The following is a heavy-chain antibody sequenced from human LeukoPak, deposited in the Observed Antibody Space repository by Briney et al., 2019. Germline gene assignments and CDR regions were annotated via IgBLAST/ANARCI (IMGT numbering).Heavy chain of an antibody. V-gene: IGHV3-23*01. CDR3: ASEFYEPFGY. D-gene: IGHD3-16*01. Sequence: GGSLRLSCAASGFTFSSYTMNWVRQAPGKGLEWVSAISGTGDSTFYADSLRGRFTISRDNSKNTLYLQMNSLRSDDTAVYYCASEFYEPFGYWGQGTLVTGSS. CDR2: ISGTGDST. CDR1: GFTFSSYT. J-gene: IGHJ4*02.